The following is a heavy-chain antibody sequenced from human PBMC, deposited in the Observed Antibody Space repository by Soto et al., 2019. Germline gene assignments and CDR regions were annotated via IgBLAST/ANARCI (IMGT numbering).Heavy chain of an antibody. CDR1: GFTFSSYS. CDR3: ARDPGVRGGGWFDP. CDR2: ISSSSSYI. D-gene: IGHD3-10*01. Sequence: EVQLVESGGGLVKPGGSLRLSCAASGFTFSSYSMNWVRQAPGKGLEWVSSISSSSSYIYYADSVKGRFTISRDNAKNSRYLQRNSLRAEDTAVYYWARDPGVRGGGWFDPWGQGTLVTVSS. V-gene: IGHV3-21*01. J-gene: IGHJ5*02.